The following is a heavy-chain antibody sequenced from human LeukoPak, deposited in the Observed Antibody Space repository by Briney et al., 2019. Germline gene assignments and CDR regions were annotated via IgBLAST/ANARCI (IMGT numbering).Heavy chain of an antibody. D-gene: IGHD2-21*02. Sequence: ASVKVSCKASGYTFTSYYMHWVRQAPGQGLEWLGIINPSGGSSRYAQKFQGRVTMTSDTSTSTLYMELSSLRSEDTAVYYCARGGGGDSAAPFDYWGQGTLVTVSS. V-gene: IGHV1-46*01. CDR1: GYTFTSYY. J-gene: IGHJ4*02. CDR2: INPSGGSS. CDR3: ARGGGGDSAAPFDY.